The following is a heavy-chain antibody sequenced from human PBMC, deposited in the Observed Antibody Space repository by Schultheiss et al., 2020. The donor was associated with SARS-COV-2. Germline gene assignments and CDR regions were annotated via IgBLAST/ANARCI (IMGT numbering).Heavy chain of an antibody. D-gene: IGHD5-18*01. Sequence: SETLSLTCAVSGYSISSGYYWGWIRQPPGKGLEWIGSIYHSGSTYYNPSLKSRVTISVDTSKNQFSLKLSSVTAADTAVYYCARVGLWLRDYYYYYMDVWGKGTTVTVSS. CDR3: ARVGLWLRDYYYYYMDV. V-gene: IGHV4-38-2*01. CDR1: GYSISSGYY. J-gene: IGHJ6*03. CDR2: IYHSGST.